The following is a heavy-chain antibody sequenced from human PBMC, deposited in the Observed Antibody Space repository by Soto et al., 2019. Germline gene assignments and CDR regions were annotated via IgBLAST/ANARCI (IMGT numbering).Heavy chain of an antibody. V-gene: IGHV4-30-2*01. Sequence: TSETLSLTCAVSGGSITSSGYSWSWIRQPPGKGLEWIGYIYPNGTIFYNPSLNSRVTISVDTSNNQFSLRLSSVTAADTAVYYCATYSAYAKYYFDYWGRGTLVTVSS. D-gene: IGHD5-12*01. J-gene: IGHJ4*02. CDR3: ATYSAYAKYYFDY. CDR2: IYPNGTI. CDR1: GGSITSSGYS.